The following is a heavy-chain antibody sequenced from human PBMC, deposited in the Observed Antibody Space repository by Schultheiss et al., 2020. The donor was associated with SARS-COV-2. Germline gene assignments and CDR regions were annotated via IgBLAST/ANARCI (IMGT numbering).Heavy chain of an antibody. J-gene: IGHJ4*02. Sequence: GESLKISCAASGFTFSSYAMHWVRQAPGKGLEWVAVISYDGSNKYYADSVKGRFTISRDNSKNTLYLQMNSLRAEDTAVYYCARELAMVRGDKTFDYWGQGTLVTVSS. D-gene: IGHD3-10*01. CDR1: GFTFSSYA. CDR3: ARELAMVRGDKTFDY. CDR2: ISYDGSNK. V-gene: IGHV3-30*11.